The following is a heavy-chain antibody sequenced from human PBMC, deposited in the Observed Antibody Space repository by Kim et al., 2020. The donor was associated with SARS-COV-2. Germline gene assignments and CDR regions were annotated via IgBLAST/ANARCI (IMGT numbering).Heavy chain of an antibody. Sequence: PSLKSRVTMSVDTSKNQFSLKLSSVTAADTAVYYCARVGPHSGSPGVFDYWGQGTLVTVSS. J-gene: IGHJ4*02. CDR3: ARVGPHSGSPGVFDY. V-gene: IGHV4-4*07. D-gene: IGHD1-26*01.